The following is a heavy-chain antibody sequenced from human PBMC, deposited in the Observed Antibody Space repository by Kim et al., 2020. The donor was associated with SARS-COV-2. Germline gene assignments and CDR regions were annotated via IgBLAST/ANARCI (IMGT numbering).Heavy chain of an antibody. CDR2: ISSSSSYT. CDR1: GFTFSDYY. J-gene: IGHJ4*02. CDR3: ARRRGSSGYHDY. Sequence: GGSLRLSCAASGFTFSDYYMSWIRQAPGKGLEWVSYISSSSSYTNYADSVKGRFTISRDNAKNSLYLQMNSLRAEDTAVYYCARRRGSSGYHDYWGQGTLVTVSS. D-gene: IGHD3-22*01. V-gene: IGHV3-11*03.